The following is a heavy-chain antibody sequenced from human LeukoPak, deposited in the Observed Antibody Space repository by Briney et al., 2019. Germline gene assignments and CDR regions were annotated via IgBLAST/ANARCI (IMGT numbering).Heavy chain of an antibody. Sequence: ASVKVSCKASGYTFTSYAMNWVQQAPGQGLEWMGWINTNTGNPTYAQGFTGRFVFSLDTSVSTAYLQISSLKAEDTAVYYCARGGYSGYDFVPAGYWGQGTLVTVSS. D-gene: IGHD5-12*01. CDR2: INTNTGNP. CDR3: ARGGYSGYDFVPAGY. V-gene: IGHV7-4-1*02. J-gene: IGHJ4*02. CDR1: GYTFTSYA.